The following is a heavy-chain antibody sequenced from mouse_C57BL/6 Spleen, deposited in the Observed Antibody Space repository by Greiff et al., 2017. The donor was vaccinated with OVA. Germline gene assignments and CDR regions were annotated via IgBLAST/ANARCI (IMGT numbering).Heavy chain of an antibody. CDR1: GYTFTDYE. CDR2: IDPETGGT. J-gene: IGHJ4*01. V-gene: IGHV1-15*01. CDR3: TRWHSDAMDY. Sequence: QVQLQQSGAELVRPGASVTLSCKASGYTFTDYEMHWVKQTPVHGLEWIGAIDPETGGTAYNQKFKGKAILTADKSSSTAYMELRSLTSEDSAVYYCTRWHSDAMDYWGQGTSGTVSS.